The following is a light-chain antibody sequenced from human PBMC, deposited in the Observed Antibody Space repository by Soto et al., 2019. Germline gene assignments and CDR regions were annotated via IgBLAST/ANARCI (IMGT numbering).Light chain of an antibody. J-gene: IGLJ1*01. CDR1: SSNIGAGYD. Sequence: QSVLTQPPSVSGAPGQRVTISCTGSSSNIGAGYDVHWYQQRPGAAPKLLISANINRPSGVPDRFSGSKSGTSASLAITGLQADDEGDYYCCSYVGSYVYVFETGTKVTVL. V-gene: IGLV1-40*01. CDR3: CSYVGSYVYV. CDR2: ANI.